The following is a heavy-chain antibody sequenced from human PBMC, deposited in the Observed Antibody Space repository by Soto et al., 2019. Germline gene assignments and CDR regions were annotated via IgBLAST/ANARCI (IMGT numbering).Heavy chain of an antibody. J-gene: IGHJ4*02. CDR2: ISGSGGST. V-gene: IGHV3-23*01. CDR1: GFTFSSYA. CDR3: AKDPGPDCGGDCYSGY. D-gene: IGHD2-21*02. Sequence: HPGGSLRLSCGASGFTFSSYAISWVRQAPGKGLEWVSAISGSGGSTYYADSVKGRFTISRDNSKNTLYLQMNSLRAEDTAVYYCAKDPGPDCGGDCYSGYWGQGTLVTVSS.